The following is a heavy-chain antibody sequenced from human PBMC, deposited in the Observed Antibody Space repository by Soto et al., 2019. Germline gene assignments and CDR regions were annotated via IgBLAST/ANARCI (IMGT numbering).Heavy chain of an antibody. CDR3: ARVLRRYSGYDFPGGYYYYYMDV. Sequence: GGSMRLSCAASGFTFSSYWMSWVSQATGKGLEWVANIKQDGSEKYYVDSVKGRFTISRDDAKNSLYLQMNSLRAEDTAVYYCARVLRRYSGYDFPGGYYYYYMDVWGKGTTVTVSS. CDR1: GFTFSSYW. CDR2: IKQDGSEK. V-gene: IGHV3-7*01. D-gene: IGHD5-12*01. J-gene: IGHJ6*03.